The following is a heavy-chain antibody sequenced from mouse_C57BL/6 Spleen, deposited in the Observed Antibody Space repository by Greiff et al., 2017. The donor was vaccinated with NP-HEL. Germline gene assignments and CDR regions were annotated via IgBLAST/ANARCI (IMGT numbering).Heavy chain of an antibody. D-gene: IGHD2-5*01. CDR2: INPNNGGT. V-gene: IGHV1-22*01. CDR1: GYTFTDYN. J-gene: IGHJ3*01. CDR3: ARTYYSNYVRFAY. Sequence: EVQLQQSGPELVKPGASVKMSCKASGYTFTDYNMHWVKQSHGKSLEWIGYINPNNGGTSYNQKFKGKATLTVNKSSSTAYMELRSLTSEDSAVYYCARTYYSNYVRFAYWGQGTLVTVSA.